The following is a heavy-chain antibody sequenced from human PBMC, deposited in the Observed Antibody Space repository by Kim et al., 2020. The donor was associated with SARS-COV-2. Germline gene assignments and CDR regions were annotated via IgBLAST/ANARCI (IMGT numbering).Heavy chain of an antibody. V-gene: IGHV3-23*03. CDR3: SKQGVPGLNWFDP. CDR2: INKDATGT. Sequence: GGSLRLSCAASGFTFTTYAMTWVRQAPGKGLEWVSLINKDATGTYYADFVEGRFTISRDNSKNIVFLQIHNLRAEDTGIYYCSKQGVPGLNWFDPWGQGTLVVVSS. J-gene: IGHJ5*02. D-gene: IGHD6-19*01. CDR1: GFTFTTYA.